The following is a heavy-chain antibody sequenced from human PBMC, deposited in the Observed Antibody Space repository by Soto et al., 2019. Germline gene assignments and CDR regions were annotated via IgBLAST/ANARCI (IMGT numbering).Heavy chain of an antibody. CDR3: ARDIYQLGSGSQPHWFDP. CDR1: GFTFSKYW. CDR2: IMQDASEK. D-gene: IGHD3-10*01. J-gene: IGHJ5*02. V-gene: IGHV3-7*01. Sequence: PGGSLRLSCAASGFTFSKYWMSWVRQPPGKGLEWVANIMQDASEKYYVDSVRGRFTVSRDNAKNSLHLQMNSLRDEDTAVYYCARDIYQLGSGSQPHWFDPWGPGTLVTVSS.